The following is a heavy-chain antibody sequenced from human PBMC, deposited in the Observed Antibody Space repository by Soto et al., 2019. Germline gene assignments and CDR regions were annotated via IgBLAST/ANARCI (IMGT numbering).Heavy chain of an antibody. CDR3: ARHESTYFGY. CDR1: GDTFGNYW. V-gene: IGHV5-51*01. CDR2: IYVRDSDT. J-gene: IGHJ4*02. Sequence: GESLKISCMFSGDTFGNYWIAWVRQVPGKGLEWMGIIYVRDSDTRYSPSFQGQVTISADKSISTAYLQWSRLKASDTAIYYCARHESTYFGYWGQGTLVTVSS.